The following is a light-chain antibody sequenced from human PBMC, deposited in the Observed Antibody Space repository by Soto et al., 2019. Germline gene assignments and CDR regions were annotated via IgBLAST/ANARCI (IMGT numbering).Light chain of an antibody. Sequence: EIVLTQSPDTLSLSPGERATLSCRASQRVSASYLAWYQQKPGQAPRLLIYGASSRATGIPDRFSGSGSGTDFTLTISRLEPEDFAVYYCQQYGSSPRTFGQGTKVDIK. J-gene: IGKJ1*01. V-gene: IGKV3-20*01. CDR2: GAS. CDR1: QRVSASY. CDR3: QQYGSSPRT.